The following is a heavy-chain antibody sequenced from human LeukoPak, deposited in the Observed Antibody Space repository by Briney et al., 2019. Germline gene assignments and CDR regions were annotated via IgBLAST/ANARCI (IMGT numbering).Heavy chain of an antibody. D-gene: IGHD3-10*01. J-gene: IGHJ6*02. CDR2: FDPEDGET. CDR3: ATGYPITMVRGRPPAENYYYYGMDV. Sequence: ASATVSCKVSGYTLTELSMHWVRQAPGKGLEWMGGFDPEDGETIYAQKFQGRVTMTEDTSTDTAYMELSSLRSEDTAVYYCATGYPITMVRGRPPAENYYYYGMDVWGQGTTVTVSS. V-gene: IGHV1-24*01. CDR1: GYTLTELS.